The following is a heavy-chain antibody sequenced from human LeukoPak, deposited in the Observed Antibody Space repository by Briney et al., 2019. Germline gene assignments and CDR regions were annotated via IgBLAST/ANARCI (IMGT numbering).Heavy chain of an antibody. CDR3: ARGDDYYFDY. J-gene: IGHJ4*02. CDR1: GGSFSGYY. V-gene: IGHV4-34*01. D-gene: IGHD3-3*01. Sequence: SETLSLTCAVYGGSFSGYYWSWIRQPPGKGLEWIGEISHSGSTNYNPSLKSRVTISVDTSKNQFSLKLSSVTAADTAVYYCARGDDYYFDYWGQGTLVTVSS. CDR2: ISHSGST.